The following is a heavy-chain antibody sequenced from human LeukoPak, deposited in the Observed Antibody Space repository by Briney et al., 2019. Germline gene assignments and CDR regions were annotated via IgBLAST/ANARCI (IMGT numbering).Heavy chain of an antibody. CDR3: ATQRRGTSYHN. CDR1: GYTFTSYN. J-gene: IGHJ4*02. D-gene: IGHD2-2*01. CDR2: MNPKSGNT. Sequence: ASVKVSCKASGYTFTSYNINWVRQPTGQGLEWMGWMNPKSGNTGYAQKFQGGVTITRNTSISTAYMELSSLRSEDTAVYYCATQRRGTSYHNWGQGTLVTVSS. V-gene: IGHV1-8*03.